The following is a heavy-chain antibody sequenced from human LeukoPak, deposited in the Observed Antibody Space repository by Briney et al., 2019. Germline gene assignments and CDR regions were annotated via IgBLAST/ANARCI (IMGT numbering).Heavy chain of an antibody. J-gene: IGHJ4*02. Sequence: GGSLRLSCAASGFTFSSYSMNWVRQAPGKGLDWVSSISSSSSYIYYADSVKGRFTIPRDNAKNSLYLQMNSLRAEDTAVYYCARAPYSYDTFDYWGQGTLVTVSS. D-gene: IGHD5-18*01. CDR1: GFTFSSYS. V-gene: IGHV3-21*01. CDR2: ISSSSSYI. CDR3: ARAPYSYDTFDY.